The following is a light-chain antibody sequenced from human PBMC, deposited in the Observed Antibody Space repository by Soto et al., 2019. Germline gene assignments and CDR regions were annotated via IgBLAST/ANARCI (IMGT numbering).Light chain of an antibody. CDR3: SSYTSSSTLV. J-gene: IGLJ2*01. CDR2: DVT. Sequence: QSALTQPASVSGSPGQSITISCTGTSSYVGGYNYVSWYQQHPGIAPKLLIYDVTNRPSGVSNRFSGSKSGNTASLTISGLQAEDEADYYCSSYTSSSTLVFGGGTKLTV. V-gene: IGLV2-14*01. CDR1: SSYVGGYNY.